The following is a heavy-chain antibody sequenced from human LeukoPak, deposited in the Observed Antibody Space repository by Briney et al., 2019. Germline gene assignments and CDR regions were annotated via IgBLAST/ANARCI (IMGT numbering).Heavy chain of an antibody. CDR2: INHSGST. V-gene: IGHV4-34*01. J-gene: IGHJ4*02. CDR1: GGSFSGYY. Sequence: SETLSLTCAVYGGSFSGYYWSWIRQPPGKGLEWIGEINHSGSTNYNPSLKSRVTISVDTSKNQFSLKLSSVTAADTAVYYCARRGELLAKFDYWGQGTLVTASS. CDR3: ARRGELLAKFDY. D-gene: IGHD1-26*01.